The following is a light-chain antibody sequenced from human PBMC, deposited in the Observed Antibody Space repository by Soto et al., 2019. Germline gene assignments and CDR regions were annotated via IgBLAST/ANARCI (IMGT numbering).Light chain of an antibody. CDR2: GAS. J-gene: IGKJ5*01. Sequence: EIVLTQSPGTLSLSPGERATLSCRASQSVSSSYLSWYQQKPGQAPRLLIYGASSGATGIPDRFSGSGSGTDFTLTISRLEPEDFAVYYCQQYGSSPQGTFGQGTRLEIK. V-gene: IGKV3-20*01. CDR1: QSVSSSY. CDR3: QQYGSSPQGT.